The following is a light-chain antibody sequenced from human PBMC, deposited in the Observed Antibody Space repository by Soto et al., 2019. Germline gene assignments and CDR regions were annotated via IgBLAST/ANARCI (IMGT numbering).Light chain of an antibody. J-gene: IGKJ5*01. Sequence: EIVMTQSPATLSVSPGDRATLSCRASQSVSSNLAWYQQKPGQAPRLLIYGTSSRATGIPDRFSGSGSGTDFTLTISRLEPEDFAVYYCQQYGNPPITFGQGTRLEIK. V-gene: IGKV3-20*01. CDR2: GTS. CDR3: QQYGNPPIT. CDR1: QSVSSN.